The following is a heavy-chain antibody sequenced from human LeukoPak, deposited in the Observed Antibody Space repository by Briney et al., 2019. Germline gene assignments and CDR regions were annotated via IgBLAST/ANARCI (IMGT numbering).Heavy chain of an antibody. J-gene: IGHJ4*02. CDR1: GFTFSSYA. Sequence: AGGSLRLSCAASGFTFSSYAMSWVRQAPGKGLEWVSAISAGSSTHYADSVKGRFTISRDNSKNTLYLQMNSLRAEDTAVYYCAKGGSTSPNGINDYWGQGTLVTVSS. V-gene: IGHV3-23*01. CDR2: ISAGSST. D-gene: IGHD2-2*01. CDR3: AKGGSTSPNGINDY.